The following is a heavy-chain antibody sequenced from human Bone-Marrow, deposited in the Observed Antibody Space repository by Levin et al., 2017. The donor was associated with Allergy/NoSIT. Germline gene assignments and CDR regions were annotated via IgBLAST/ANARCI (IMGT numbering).Heavy chain of an antibody. J-gene: IGHJ4*02. Sequence: GGSLRLSCAASGFTFSNAWMSWVRQAPGKGLEWVGRIKSKTDGGTTDYAAPVKGRFTISRDDSKNTLYLQMNSLKTEDTAVYYCTTFHIPKDYDENLDYFDYWGQGTLVTVSS. CDR1: GFTFSNAW. D-gene: IGHD3-22*01. CDR2: IKSKTDGGTT. CDR3: TTFHIPKDYDENLDYFDY. V-gene: IGHV3-15*01.